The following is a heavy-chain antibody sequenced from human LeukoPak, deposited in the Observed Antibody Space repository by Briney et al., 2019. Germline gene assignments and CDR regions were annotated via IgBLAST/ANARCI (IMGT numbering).Heavy chain of an antibody. D-gene: IGHD6-13*01. J-gene: IGHJ6*02. V-gene: IGHV1-18*01. CDR2: ISAYNGNT. Sequence: ASVKVSCKASGYTFTSYSISWVRQAPGQGLEWMGWISAYNGNTNYAQKLQGRVTMTTDTSTSTAYMELRSLRSDDTAVYYCARDGGFRTPMYSSSWYDYYGMDVWGQGTTVTVSS. CDR3: ARDGGFRTPMYSSSWYDYYGMDV. CDR1: GYTFTSYS.